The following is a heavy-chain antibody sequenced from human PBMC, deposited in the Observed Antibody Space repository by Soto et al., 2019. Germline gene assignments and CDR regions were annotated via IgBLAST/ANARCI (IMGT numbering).Heavy chain of an antibody. CDR1: GFTFSSYG. J-gene: IGHJ6*02. CDR2: IWYDGSNK. CDR3: ARDIFRGYYYGMDV. Sequence: VGSLIRSCAASGFTFSSYGMHWVRQAPGKGLEWVAVIWYDGSNKYYADSVKGRFTISRDNSKNTLYLQMNSLRAEDTAVYYCARDIFRGYYYGMDVWGQGTTVTVSS. V-gene: IGHV3-33*01.